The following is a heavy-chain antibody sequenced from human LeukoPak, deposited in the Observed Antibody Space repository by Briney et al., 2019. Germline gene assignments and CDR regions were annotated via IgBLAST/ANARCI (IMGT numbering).Heavy chain of an antibody. J-gene: IGHJ6*04. V-gene: IGHV3-30*18. D-gene: IGHD2-2*01. CDR1: GFTFNNFA. CDR3: AKGEGGSSSWYDFYDYGMDV. CDR2: ISIDGAKT. Sequence: SLRLSCAASGFTFNNFAMHWVRQAPGNWPDWVAVISIDGAKTYSADSVKGRFTISRDNSKKTLYLKMNTVRAEDTAVYYCAKGEGGSSSWYDFYDYGMDVWGKGTTVTVSS.